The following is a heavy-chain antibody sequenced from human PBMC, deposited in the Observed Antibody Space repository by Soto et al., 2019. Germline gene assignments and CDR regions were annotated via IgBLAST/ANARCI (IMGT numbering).Heavy chain of an antibody. CDR1: GYTFTSYG. CDR2: ISAYNGNT. D-gene: IGHD3-3*01. Sequence: ASVKVSCKASGYTFTSYGISWVRQAPGQGLEWMGWISAYNGNTNYAQKLQGRVTMTTDTSTSTAYMELRSLRSDDTAVYYCARMYYDFGGGYANWFAPWSQGTLVTVSS. CDR3: ARMYYDFGGGYANWFAP. V-gene: IGHV1-18*01. J-gene: IGHJ5*02.